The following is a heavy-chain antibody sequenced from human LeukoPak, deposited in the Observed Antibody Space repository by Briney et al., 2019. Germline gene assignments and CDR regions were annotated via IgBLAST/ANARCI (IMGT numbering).Heavy chain of an antibody. CDR1: GYTVTGYY. CDR2: INPNSGGT. J-gene: IGHJ4*02. D-gene: IGHD3-10*02. CDR3: ARETLCCGNFGY. Sequence: ASVKVSCKASGYTVTGYYMHWVRQAPGQGLEWTGWINPNSGGTNYAQKFQGRVTMTRDTSISTAYMELSRLRSDDTAVYYCARETLCCGNFGYWGQGTLVTVSS. V-gene: IGHV1-2*02.